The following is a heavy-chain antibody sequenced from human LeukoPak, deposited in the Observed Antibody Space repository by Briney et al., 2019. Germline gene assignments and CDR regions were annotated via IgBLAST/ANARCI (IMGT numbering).Heavy chain of an antibody. CDR3: ARDLWGGYGHQRYYYDSSVYAFDI. J-gene: IGHJ3*02. D-gene: IGHD3-22*01. CDR2: IYYSGST. V-gene: IGHV4-31*03. CDR1: GGSISSGGYY. Sequence: PSQTLSLTCTVSGGSISSGGYYWSWIRQHPGKGLEWIGYIYYSGSTYYNPSLKSRVTISVDTSKNQFSLKLSSVTAADTAVYYCARDLWGGYGHQRYYYDSSVYAFDIWGQGTMVTVSS.